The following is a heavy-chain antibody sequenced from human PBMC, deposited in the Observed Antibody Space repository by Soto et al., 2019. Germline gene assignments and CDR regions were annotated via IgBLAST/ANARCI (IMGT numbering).Heavy chain of an antibody. D-gene: IGHD2-2*02. CDR1: GFAFNIYA. J-gene: IGHJ6*02. CDR3: ASEYCSSTSCYIGYYYYGMDV. Sequence: GGSLRLSCAASGFAFNIYAIHWVRQAPGKGLEWVAVISHDGTNRYYTDSVRGRFTISRDNSKNTVYLEMDSLRADDTAVYYCASEYCSSTSCYIGYYYYGMDVWGQGTTVTVSS. CDR2: ISHDGTNR. V-gene: IGHV3-30-3*01.